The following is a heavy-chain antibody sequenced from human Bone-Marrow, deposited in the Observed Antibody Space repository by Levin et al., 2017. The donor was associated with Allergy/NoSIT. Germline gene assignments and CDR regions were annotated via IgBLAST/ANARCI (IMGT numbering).Heavy chain of an antibody. Sequence: PGGSLRLSCAASGFTIADAWLAWVRQAPGKGLQWIGRVKRKIDGETADYAAPVKGRFTISRDDSRNTLSLQMNSLKTDDTAMYYCAAITGGGDCYRSWGPGTLVTVSS. CDR3: AAITGGGDCYRS. CDR2: VKRKIDGETA. V-gene: IGHV3-15*01. J-gene: IGHJ5*02. CDR1: GFTIADAW. D-gene: IGHD2-21*01.